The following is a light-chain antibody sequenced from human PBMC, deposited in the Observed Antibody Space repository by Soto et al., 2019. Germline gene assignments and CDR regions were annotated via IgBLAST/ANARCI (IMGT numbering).Light chain of an antibody. J-gene: IGLJ2*01. CDR3: SSYTSSIS. V-gene: IGLV2-14*01. CDR2: DVN. Sequence: QSALTQPASVSGSPGQSITISCTGTSSDVGGYNYVSWYQQHPGKDPKLMIYDVNTRPSGVSNRFSGSKSGNTASLTISGLQAEDEADYYCSSYTSSISFGGGTKLTVL. CDR1: SSDVGGYNY.